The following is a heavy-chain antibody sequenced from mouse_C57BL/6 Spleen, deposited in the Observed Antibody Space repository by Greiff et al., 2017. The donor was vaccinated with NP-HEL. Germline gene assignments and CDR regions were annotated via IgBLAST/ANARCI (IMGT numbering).Heavy chain of an antibody. J-gene: IGHJ4*01. Sequence: EVQLQESGGGLVQPGGSLKLSCAASGFTFSDYYMYWVRQTPEKRLEWVAYISNGGGSTYYPDTVKGRFTISRDNAKNTLYLQMSRLKSEDTAMYYCARHERFYYYAMDYWGQGTSVTVSS. CDR2: ISNGGGST. V-gene: IGHV5-12*01. CDR3: ARHERFYYYAMDY. CDR1: GFTFSDYY.